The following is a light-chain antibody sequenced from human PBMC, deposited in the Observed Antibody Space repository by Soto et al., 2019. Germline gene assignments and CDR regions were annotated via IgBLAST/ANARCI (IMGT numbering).Light chain of an antibody. CDR2: GAS. V-gene: IGKV3-15*01. CDR3: QQYNNWRKT. CDR1: QSVSSN. Sequence: EIVMTQSPATLSVSPGERATLSCRASQSVSSNLAWYHQKPGQAPRLLIYGASTRATGIPAGCSGSGSGTEFTLAISSLQSEDFGIYYCQQYNNWRKTFGQGTKVDIK. J-gene: IGKJ1*01.